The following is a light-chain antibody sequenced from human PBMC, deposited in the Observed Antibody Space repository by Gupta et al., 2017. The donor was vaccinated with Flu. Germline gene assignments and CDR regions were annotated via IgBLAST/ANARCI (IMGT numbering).Light chain of an antibody. V-gene: IGKV1-33*01. CDR2: GAS. CDR3: QQEDAFPYN. J-gene: IGKJ2*01. CDR1: QDISNF. Sequence: DIQMTQSPPSLSASVGDRVTITCQASQDISNFLNWYQQKPGKAPKVLIYGASDLDTGVPSRFIGSRSGTEFTLTITSLQPEDIATYCCQQEDAFPYNFGQGTMLEIK.